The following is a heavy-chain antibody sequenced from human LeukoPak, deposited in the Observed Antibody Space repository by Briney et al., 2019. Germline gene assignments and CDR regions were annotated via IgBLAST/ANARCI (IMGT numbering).Heavy chain of an antibody. CDR1: GGSISSYY. J-gene: IGHJ4*02. V-gene: IGHV4-59*08. CDR2: IYYSGST. CDR3: ARASTTDYFDY. D-gene: IGHD1-1*01. Sequence: LETLSLTCTVSGGSISSYYWSWIRQPPGKGLEWIGYIYYSGSTNYNPSLKSRVTISVDTSKNQFSLKLSSVTAADTAVYYCARASTTDYFDYWGQGTLVTVSS.